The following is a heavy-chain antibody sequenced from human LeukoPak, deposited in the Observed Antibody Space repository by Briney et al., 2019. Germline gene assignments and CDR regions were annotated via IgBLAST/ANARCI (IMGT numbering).Heavy chain of an antibody. CDR2: IKGDGSST. CDR1: GFTFRSIW. V-gene: IGHV3-74*01. D-gene: IGHD3-22*01. Sequence: GGPLRLSCAASGFTFRSIWMYWVRQAPGKGLVWVSRIKGDGSSTSYAESVKGRFTITRDNAESTLYLQMNSLRAEDTAVYYCATPLYDTSGYYAYWGQGTLVTVSS. J-gene: IGHJ4*02. CDR3: ATPLYDTSGYYAY.